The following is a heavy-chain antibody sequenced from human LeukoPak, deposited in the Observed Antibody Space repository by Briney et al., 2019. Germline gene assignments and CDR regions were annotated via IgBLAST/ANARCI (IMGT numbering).Heavy chain of an antibody. D-gene: IGHD3-16*01. Sequence: GGSLRLSCAASGFTFSSYAMHWVRQAPGKGLEWVAVISYDGSNKYYADSVKGRFTISRDNSKNTLYLQMNSLRAEDTAVYYCARSSYDYVWGSGLGYFDYWGQGTLVTVSS. CDR1: GFTFSSYA. CDR2: ISYDGSNK. V-gene: IGHV3-30-3*01. CDR3: ARSSYDYVWGSGLGYFDY. J-gene: IGHJ4*02.